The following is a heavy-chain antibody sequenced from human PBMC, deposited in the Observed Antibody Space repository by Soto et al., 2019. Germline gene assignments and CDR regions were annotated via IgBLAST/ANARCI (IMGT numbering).Heavy chain of an antibody. J-gene: IGHJ4*02. CDR1: GFTVGNNY. D-gene: IGHD3-10*01. CDR3: AQDARRSGSNYNSFGY. Sequence: EVQLVESGGGLIQPGGSPKLSCAASGFTVGNNYKSWVRQAPGKGLEWVSLIYSTGTTEYADSVKGRFTVSRDNATNTLYLTMNSLRAEAMAVYYCAQDARRSGSNYNSFGYWGQGTLVPVSS. CDR2: IYSTGTT. V-gene: IGHV3-53*01.